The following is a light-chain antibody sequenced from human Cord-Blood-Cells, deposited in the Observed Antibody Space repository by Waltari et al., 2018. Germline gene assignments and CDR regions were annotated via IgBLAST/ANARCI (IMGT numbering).Light chain of an antibody. CDR3: QQYYSTIT. CDR2: WAS. Sequence: DIVMTKSPDSLAVSLGERAPINCKSSQSVLYSSNNKNYLAWYQQKPGQPPKLLIYWASTRESGVPDRFSGSGSGTDFTLTISSLQAEDVAVYYCQQYYSTITFGQGTRLEIK. V-gene: IGKV4-1*01. CDR1: QSVLYSSNNKNY. J-gene: IGKJ5*01.